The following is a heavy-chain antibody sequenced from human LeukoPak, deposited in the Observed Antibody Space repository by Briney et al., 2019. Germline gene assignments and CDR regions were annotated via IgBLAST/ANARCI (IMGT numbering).Heavy chain of an antibody. V-gene: IGHV4-34*01. Sequence: SETLSLTCAVYGGSFSGYYWSWIRQPPGKGLEWIGEINHSGSTNYNPSLKSRVTISVDTSKNQFSLKLSPVTAADTAVYYCARGRGRVYYDSSGKYFDYWGQGTLVTVSS. CDR1: GGSFSGYY. CDR3: ARGRGRVYYDSSGKYFDY. J-gene: IGHJ4*02. CDR2: INHSGST. D-gene: IGHD3-22*01.